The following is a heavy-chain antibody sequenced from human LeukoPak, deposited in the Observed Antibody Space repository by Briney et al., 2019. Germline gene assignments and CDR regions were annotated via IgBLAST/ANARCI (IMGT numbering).Heavy chain of an antibody. CDR2: ISAYNGNT. Sequence: ASVKVSCKASGYIFNNYYIHWVRQAPGQGLEWMGWISAYNGNTNYAQKLQGRVTMTTDTSTSTAYMELRSLRSDDTAVYYCARAVVAATGETFDYWGQGTLVTVSS. CDR1: GYIFNNYY. J-gene: IGHJ4*02. D-gene: IGHD2-15*01. V-gene: IGHV1-18*04. CDR3: ARAVVAATGETFDY.